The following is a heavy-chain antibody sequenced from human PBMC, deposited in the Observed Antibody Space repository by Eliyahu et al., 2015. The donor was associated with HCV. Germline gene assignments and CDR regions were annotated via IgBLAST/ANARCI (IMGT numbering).Heavy chain of an antibody. D-gene: IGHD2/OR15-2a*01. CDR3: ARVLQHCNSQSCYFDP. Sequence: QLQESGPGLEKPSGTLSLTCAVSGDSISSRNWWNWVRQSPGKGLEWIGEIHHTGTTNYNPSLKSRVTISVDKSTNQFSLRVTSVTAADTAVYYCARVLQHCNSQSCYFDPWGQGTLVTVSS. V-gene: IGHV4-4*02. J-gene: IGHJ5*02. CDR2: IHHTGTT. CDR1: GDSISSRNW.